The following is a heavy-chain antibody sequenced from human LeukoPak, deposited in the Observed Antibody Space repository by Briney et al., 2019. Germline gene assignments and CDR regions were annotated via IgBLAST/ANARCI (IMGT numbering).Heavy chain of an antibody. CDR1: GGTFSSYA. D-gene: IGHD3-3*01. CDR3: ARKGYGFWSGYYTGIGFWFDP. Sequence: SVKVSCKASGGTFSSYAISWVRQAPGQGLEWMGGIIPIFGTANYAQKFQGRVTITADESTSTAYMELSSLRSEDTAVYYCARKGYGFWSGYYTGIGFWFDPWGQGTLVTVSS. V-gene: IGHV1-69*13. CDR2: IIPIFGTA. J-gene: IGHJ5*02.